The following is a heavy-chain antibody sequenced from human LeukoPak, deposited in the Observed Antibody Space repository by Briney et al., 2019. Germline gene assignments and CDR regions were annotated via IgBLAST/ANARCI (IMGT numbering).Heavy chain of an antibody. CDR3: ARDSRRFTMVRGVIITNWFDP. D-gene: IGHD3-10*01. Sequence: PGGSLRLSCAASGFTFSSYSMNWVRQAPGKGLEWVSSISSSSSYIYYADSVKGRFTISRDNAKNSLYLQMNSLRAEDTAVYCCARDSRRFTMVRGVIITNWFDPWGQGTLVTVSS. CDR1: GFTFSSYS. V-gene: IGHV3-21*01. J-gene: IGHJ5*02. CDR2: ISSSSSYI.